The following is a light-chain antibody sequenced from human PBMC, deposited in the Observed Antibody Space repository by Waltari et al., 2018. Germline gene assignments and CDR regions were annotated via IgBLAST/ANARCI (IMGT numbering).Light chain of an antibody. CDR2: NTN. CDR1: AGPVTSDYS. J-gene: IGLJ3*02. CDR3: LLYYGSVRV. V-gene: IGLV7-43*01. Sequence: QTVVTQEPSLTVSPGGTVTPTCAPRAGPVTSDYSANWFQQKPGQAPRALIYNTNNKYFWTPARFSGSLLGGKAALTLSGVQPEDEADYYCLLYYGSVRVFGGGTKLTVL.